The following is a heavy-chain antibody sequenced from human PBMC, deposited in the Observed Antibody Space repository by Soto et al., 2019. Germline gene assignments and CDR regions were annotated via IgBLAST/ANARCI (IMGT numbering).Heavy chain of an antibody. J-gene: IGHJ4*02. V-gene: IGHV1-69*06. CDR2: IIPIFGTA. D-gene: IGHD6-6*01. CDR3: ARAAGIAARHHFDY. Sequence: SVKVSCKASGGTFSSYAISWVRQAPGQGLEWMGGIIPIFGTANYAQKFQGRVTITADKSTSTAYMELSSLRSEDTAVYYCARAAGIAARHHFDYWGQGTLVTVSS. CDR1: GGTFSSYA.